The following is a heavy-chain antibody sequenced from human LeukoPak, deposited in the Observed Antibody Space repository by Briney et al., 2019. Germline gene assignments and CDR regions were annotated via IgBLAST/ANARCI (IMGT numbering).Heavy chain of an antibody. CDR1: GYTFTDYF. J-gene: IGHJ5*01. Sequence: ASVKVSCKASGYTFTDYFIHWVRQAPGQGLEWMGWINPNIGDASYAQKFQDRVTMTRDRSINTAYMELSRLTSDDTAVYYCARMALDGGDSIGFDSLGQGTLVTVSS. V-gene: IGHV1-2*02. D-gene: IGHD2-21*02. CDR2: INPNIGDA. CDR3: ARMALDGGDSIGFDS.